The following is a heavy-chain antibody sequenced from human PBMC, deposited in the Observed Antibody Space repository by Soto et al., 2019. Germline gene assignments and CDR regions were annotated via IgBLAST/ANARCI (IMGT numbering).Heavy chain of an antibody. Sequence: QVQLQESGPGLVKPSETLSLTCTVSGGSISSYYWSWIRQPPGKGLEWIGYIYYSGSTNYNPSIRSHVTRSVVTSKNQFSQKLSSVTAADTDVYYCAREGDGYKAFAYWGQGTLVTASS. V-gene: IGHV4-59*01. CDR2: IYYSGST. D-gene: IGHD2-21*01. CDR1: GGSISSYY. J-gene: IGHJ4*02. CDR3: AREGDGYKAFAY.